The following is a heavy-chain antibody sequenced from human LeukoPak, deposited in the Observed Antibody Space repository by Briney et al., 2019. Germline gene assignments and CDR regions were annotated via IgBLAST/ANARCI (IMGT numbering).Heavy chain of an antibody. J-gene: IGHJ4*02. V-gene: IGHV2-5*01. CDR1: GFSLTTSGVG. CDR3: AHYGDYRFLYYFDY. Sequence: ESGPTLVNPTQTLTLTCTFPGFSLTTSGVGVGWIRQPPGKGLEWLAPIYWNNDNRYNPSLKTRLTITKDTSKNQVVLIMANMDPVDTATYYCAHYGDYRFLYYFDYWGQGTPVTVSS. CDR2: IYWNNDN. D-gene: IGHD4-17*01.